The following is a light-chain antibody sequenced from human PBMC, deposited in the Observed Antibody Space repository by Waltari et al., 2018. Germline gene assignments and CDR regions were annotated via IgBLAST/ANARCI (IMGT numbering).Light chain of an antibody. CDR3: SSYTNYATVI. V-gene: IGLV2-14*01. Sequence: QSALTQPASVSGSPGQSITISCTGTSSDVGYYNYVSWYQQHPGKAPKLMISDVNKRLSVVSNRFSGSKSGNTASLTISGLQAEYEADYYCSSYTNYATVIFGGGTKLTVL. J-gene: IGLJ2*01. CDR2: DVN. CDR1: SSDVGYYNY.